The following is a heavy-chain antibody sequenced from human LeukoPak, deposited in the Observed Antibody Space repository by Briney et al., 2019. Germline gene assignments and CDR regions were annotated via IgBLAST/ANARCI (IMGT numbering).Heavy chain of an antibody. J-gene: IGHJ4*02. D-gene: IGHD4-17*01. Sequence: SETLSLTCTVSGGSISSSSYYWGWIRQPPGKGLEWIGSIYYSGSTYYNPSLKSRVTISVDTSKNQFSLKLSSVTAADTAVYYCAPLPIRRATHYFDYGGREPLAPAPS. CDR3: APLPIRRATHYFDY. CDR2: IYYSGST. CDR1: GGSISSSSYY. V-gene: IGHV4-39*01.